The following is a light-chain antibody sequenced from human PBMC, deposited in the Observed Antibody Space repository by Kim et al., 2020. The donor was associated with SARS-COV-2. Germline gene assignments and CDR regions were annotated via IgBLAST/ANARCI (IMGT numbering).Light chain of an antibody. CDR1: QSVSSY. CDR3: QQRSNWPPLT. Sequence: YPGERATLSCRARQSVSSYLAWYQQKPGQAPRLLIYDASNRATGIPARFSGSGSGTDFTLTISSLEPEDFAVYYCQQRSNWPPLTFGVGTKVDIK. CDR2: DAS. J-gene: IGKJ4*01. V-gene: IGKV3-11*01.